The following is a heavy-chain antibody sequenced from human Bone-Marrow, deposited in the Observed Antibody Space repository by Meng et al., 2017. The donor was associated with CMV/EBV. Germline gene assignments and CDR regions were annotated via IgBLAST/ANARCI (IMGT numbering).Heavy chain of an antibody. Sequence: GGSLRLSCAASGFTFSSYEMNWVRQAPGKGLEWVSYISSSGSTIYYADSVRGRFTISRDHTKNTLYLQMTSLRPDDSGVYYCARSLNTAADYWGQGTLVTVPS. CDR2: ISSSGSTI. CDR1: GFTFSSYE. J-gene: IGHJ4*02. D-gene: IGHD6-13*01. CDR3: ARSLNTAADY. V-gene: IGHV3-48*03.